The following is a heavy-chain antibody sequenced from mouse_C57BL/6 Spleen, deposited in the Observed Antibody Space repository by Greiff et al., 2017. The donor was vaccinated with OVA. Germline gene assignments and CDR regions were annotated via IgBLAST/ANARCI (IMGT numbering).Heavy chain of an antibody. CDR1: GYSITSGYY. V-gene: IGHV3-6*01. CDR3: ARGPGYFPFDY. Sequence: EVQLVESGPGLVKPSQSLSLTCSVTGYSITSGYYWNWIRQFPGNKLEWMGYISYDGSNNYNPSLKNRISITRDTSKNQFFLKLNSVTTEDTATYYCARGPGYFPFDYWGQGTTLTVSS. D-gene: IGHD2-3*01. CDR2: ISYDGSN. J-gene: IGHJ2*01.